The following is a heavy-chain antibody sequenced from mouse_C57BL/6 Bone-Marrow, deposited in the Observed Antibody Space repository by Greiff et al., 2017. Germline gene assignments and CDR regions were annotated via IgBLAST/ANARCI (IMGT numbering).Heavy chain of an antibody. V-gene: IGHV5-17*01. J-gene: IGHJ2*01. CDR1: GFTFSDYG. D-gene: IGHD2-2*01. CDR3: ARRGGYEYYFDY. Sequence: EVKLVESGGGLVKPGGSLKLSCAASGFTFSDYGMHWVRQAPEKGLEWVAYISSGSSTIYYADTVKGRFTISRDNAKNTLFLQMPSLRSEDTAVCYYARRGGYEYYFDYWGQGTTLTVSS. CDR2: ISSGSSTI.